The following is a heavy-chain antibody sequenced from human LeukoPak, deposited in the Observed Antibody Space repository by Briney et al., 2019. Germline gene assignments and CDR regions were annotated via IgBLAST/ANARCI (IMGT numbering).Heavy chain of an antibody. CDR3: ARHLPYCSSTSCYRPDAFDI. CDR1: GGSISTSSYY. V-gene: IGHV4-39*01. J-gene: IGHJ3*02. Sequence: SETLSLTCTVSGGSISTSSYYWGWIRQPPGKGLEWIGSIYYSGSTYYNPSLKSRDTISVDTSKNQFSLKLSSLTAADTAVYYCARHLPYCSSTSCYRPDAFDIWGQGTMVTVSS. CDR2: IYYSGST. D-gene: IGHD2-2*02.